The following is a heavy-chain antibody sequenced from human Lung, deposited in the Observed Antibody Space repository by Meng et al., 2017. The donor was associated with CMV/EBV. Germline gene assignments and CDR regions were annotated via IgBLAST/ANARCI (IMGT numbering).Heavy chain of an antibody. Sequence: VQLGGYGGGVVQTGRSLRLSCAGSGFTFSSYAMHWVRQAPGKGLEWVAVISYDGSNKYYADSVKGRFTISRDNSKNTLYLQMNSLRAEDTAVYYCARDDSSSWGQGTLVTVSS. D-gene: IGHD3-22*01. CDR2: ISYDGSNK. CDR1: GFTFSSYA. V-gene: IGHV3-30-3*01. J-gene: IGHJ5*02. CDR3: ARDDSSS.